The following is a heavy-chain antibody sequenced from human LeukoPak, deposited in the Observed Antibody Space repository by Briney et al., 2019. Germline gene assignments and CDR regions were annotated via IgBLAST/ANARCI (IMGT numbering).Heavy chain of an antibody. V-gene: IGHV4-4*07. J-gene: IGHJ4*02. CDR3: ARAPISSGWLSHDY. CDR1: GGSISSYY. Sequence: SETLSLTCTVSGGSISSYYWSWIRQPAGKGLEWIGRIYTSGSTNYNPSLKSRVTMSVDTSENQFSLKLSSVTAADTAVYYCARAPISSGWLSHDYWGQGTLVTVSS. D-gene: IGHD6-19*01. CDR2: IYTSGST.